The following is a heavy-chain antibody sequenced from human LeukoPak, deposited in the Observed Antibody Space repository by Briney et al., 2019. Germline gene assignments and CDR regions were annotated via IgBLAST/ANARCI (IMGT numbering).Heavy chain of an antibody. CDR3: ARDQPPESDWYVGLWDY. J-gene: IGHJ4*02. Sequence: GGSLRLSCAASGFTFSSNYMSWVRQAPGKGLEWVSVIYSDGTTYYADSVKGRFTISRDNSKNTVHLQMNSLRPEDTAVYYCARDQPPESDWYVGLWDYWGQGTLVTVSS. CDR1: GFTFSSNY. V-gene: IGHV3-53*01. CDR2: IYSDGTT. D-gene: IGHD6-19*01.